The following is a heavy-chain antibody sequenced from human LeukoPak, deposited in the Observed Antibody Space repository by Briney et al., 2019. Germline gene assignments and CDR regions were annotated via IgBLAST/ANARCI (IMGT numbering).Heavy chain of an antibody. CDR3: ARIAAAYDAFDI. J-gene: IGHJ3*02. Sequence: GGSLRLSCAASGFTFSSYAMGWVRQAPGKGLEWVSDISGSGGSTKYADSVKGRFTISRDNSKNTLYLQINSLGAEDTAVYYCARIAAAYDAFDIWGQGTMVTVSS. V-gene: IGHV3-23*01. CDR2: ISGSGGST. CDR1: GFTFSSYA. D-gene: IGHD6-13*01.